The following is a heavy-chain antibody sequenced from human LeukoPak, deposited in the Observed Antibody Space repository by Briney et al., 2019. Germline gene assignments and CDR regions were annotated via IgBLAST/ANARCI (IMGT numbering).Heavy chain of an antibody. CDR3: ARSSFDY. Sequence: PSETLSLTCTVSGGPISSSPYYWGWIRQPPGKGLEWIGSIYYSGSTYYSPSLKSRVTISVDTSKNQFSLKLSSVTAADTAVYYCARSSFDYWGQGTLVTVSS. V-gene: IGHV4-39*01. J-gene: IGHJ4*02. CDR1: GGPISSSPYY. CDR2: IYYSGST.